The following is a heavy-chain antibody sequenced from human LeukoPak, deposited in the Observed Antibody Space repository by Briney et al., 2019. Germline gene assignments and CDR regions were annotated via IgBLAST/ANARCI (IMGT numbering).Heavy chain of an antibody. CDR3: ARTDFWSGYRKYYFDY. CDR1: GGSISSSSYY. J-gene: IGHJ4*02. CDR2: IYYSGST. V-gene: IGHV4-39*01. D-gene: IGHD3-3*01. Sequence: SETLSLTCTVSGGSISSSSYYWGWIRQPPGKGLERIGSIYYSGSTYYNPSLKSRVTISVDTSKNQFSLKLSSVTAADTAVYYCARTDFWSGYRKYYFDYWGQGTLVTVSS.